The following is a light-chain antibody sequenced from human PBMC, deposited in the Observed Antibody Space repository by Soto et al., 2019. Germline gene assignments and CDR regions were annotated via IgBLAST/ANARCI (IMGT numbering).Light chain of an antibody. Sequence: QAVVTQPPSLSGAPGQRVTISCTGSSSNIGAGYDVHWYQQLPGTAPKLLIYSNTNRPSGVPDRFSGSKSGTSASLAITGLQVEDEADYYCQSYDNSLSGSRVFGTGTKLTVL. V-gene: IGLV1-40*01. CDR1: SSNIGAGYD. J-gene: IGLJ1*01. CDR2: SNT. CDR3: QSYDNSLSGSRV.